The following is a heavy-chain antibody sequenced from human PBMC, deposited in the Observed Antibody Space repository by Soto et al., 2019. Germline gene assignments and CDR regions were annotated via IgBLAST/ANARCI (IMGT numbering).Heavy chain of an antibody. CDR3: ARTRNGEVADSFVS. CDR2: ISRDGSYI. V-gene: IGHV3-30*14. Sequence: QVQLVESGGGEVQPGGSLRLSCAASGFTFSRHAIHWVRLTPGRGLEWVLAISRDGSYIYYTDSVKGRFTVSRDNSKYTVFVQMNRLIPDDTALYFCARTRNGEVADSFVSSGQGTRVTVSS. D-gene: IGHD3-3*01. CDR1: GFTFSRHA. J-gene: IGHJ5*01.